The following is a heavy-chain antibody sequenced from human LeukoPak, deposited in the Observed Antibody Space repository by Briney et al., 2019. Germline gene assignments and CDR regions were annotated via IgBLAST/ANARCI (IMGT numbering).Heavy chain of an antibody. V-gene: IGHV1-46*01. CDR2: INPSGGST. D-gene: IGHD6-19*01. CDR3: AREAVAGDFDY. J-gene: IGHJ4*02. Sequence: ASVKVSCKASGYTFTSYYMHWVRQAPGQGLEWMGIINPSGGSTSYAQKFQGRVTMTTDTSTSTAYMELRSLRSDDTAVYYCAREAVAGDFDYWGQGTLVTVSS. CDR1: GYTFTSYY.